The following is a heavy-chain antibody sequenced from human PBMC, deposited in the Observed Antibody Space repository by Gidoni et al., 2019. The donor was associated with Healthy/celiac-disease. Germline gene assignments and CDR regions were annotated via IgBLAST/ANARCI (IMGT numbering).Heavy chain of an antibody. J-gene: IGHJ2*01. V-gene: IGHV3-9*01. Sequence: EVQLVESGGGLVQPGRSLRLSCAASGFTCDDYAMHWVRQAPGTGLEWVSGISWNSGSIGYADSVKGRFTISRDNAKNSLYLQMNSLRAEDTALYYCAKDPSDGATVLYWYFDLWGRGTLVTVSS. CDR3: AKDPSDGATVLYWYFDL. CDR1: GFTCDDYA. D-gene: IGHD4-17*01. CDR2: ISWNSGSI.